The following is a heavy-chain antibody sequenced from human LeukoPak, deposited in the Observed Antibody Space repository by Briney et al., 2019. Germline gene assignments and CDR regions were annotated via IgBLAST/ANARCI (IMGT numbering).Heavy chain of an antibody. CDR2: ISDSSSNR. Sequence: GGSLRLSCAASGFAFSGFAMTWVRQAPGKGLEWVSSISDSSSNRYYADSVKGRFTISRDNSKNTLYLQMNSLRAEDTAVYYCARGITMVRGVMNYWGQGTLVTVSS. CDR1: GFAFSGFA. D-gene: IGHD3-10*01. CDR3: ARGITMVRGVMNY. V-gene: IGHV3-23*01. J-gene: IGHJ4*02.